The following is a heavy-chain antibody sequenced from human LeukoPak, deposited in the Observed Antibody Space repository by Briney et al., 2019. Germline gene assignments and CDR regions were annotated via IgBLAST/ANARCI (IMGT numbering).Heavy chain of an antibody. CDR3: ASGGYNFDY. Sequence: PSETLSLTCTVSGGSISSSSYYWGWIRQPPGKGLEWIGSIYYSGSTYYNPSLKSRVTISLDTSKNQFSLKLSSVTAADTAVYYCASGGYNFDYWGQGTLVTVSS. V-gene: IGHV4-39*07. CDR1: GGSISSSSYY. J-gene: IGHJ4*02. CDR2: IYYSGST. D-gene: IGHD5-18*01.